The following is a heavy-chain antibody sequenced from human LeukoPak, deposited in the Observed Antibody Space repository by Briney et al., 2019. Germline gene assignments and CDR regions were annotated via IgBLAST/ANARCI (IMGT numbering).Heavy chain of an antibody. D-gene: IGHD2-2*02. J-gene: IGHJ6*02. V-gene: IGHV1-46*01. CDR3: ARDVCSSTSCYRSYGMDV. CDR1: GYTFTSYY. CDR2: INPSGGST. Sequence: GASVKVSCKASGYTFTSYYMHWVRQAPGQGLEWMGIINPSGGSTSYAQKFQGRVTMTRDTSTSTVYMELSSLRSEDTAVYYCARDVCSSTSCYRSYGMDVWGQGTTVTVSS.